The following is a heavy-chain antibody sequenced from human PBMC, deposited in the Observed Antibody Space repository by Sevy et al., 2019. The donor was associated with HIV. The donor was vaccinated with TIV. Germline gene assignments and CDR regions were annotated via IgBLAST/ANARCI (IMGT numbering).Heavy chain of an antibody. D-gene: IGHD3-9*01. CDR1: GFTLSSYA. CDR3: AKEYYDIVTGYSPNWFDP. V-gene: IGHV3-23*01. CDR2: ISGSGGST. J-gene: IGHJ5*02. Sequence: GGSLRLSCPASGFTLSSYAMSWVRQAPGKGLEWVSAISGSGGSTYYADSVKGRFTISRDNSKNTLYLQMNSLRAEDTAVYYCAKEYYDIVTGYSPNWFDPWGQGTLVTVSS.